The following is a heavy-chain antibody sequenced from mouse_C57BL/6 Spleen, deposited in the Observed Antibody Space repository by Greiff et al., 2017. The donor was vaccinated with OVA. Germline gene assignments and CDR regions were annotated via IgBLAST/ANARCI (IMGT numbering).Heavy chain of an antibody. V-gene: IGHV1-53*01. CDR1: GYTFTSYW. J-gene: IGHJ4*01. Sequence: QVQLQQSGPELVKPGASVKLSCKASGYTFTSYWMHWVKQRPGQGLEWIGNINPSNGGTNYNEKFKSKATLTVDKSSSTAYMQLSSLTSEDSAVYYCARNPLRFYAMDYWGQGTSVTVSS. CDR2: INPSNGGT. D-gene: IGHD1-1*01. CDR3: ARNPLRFYAMDY.